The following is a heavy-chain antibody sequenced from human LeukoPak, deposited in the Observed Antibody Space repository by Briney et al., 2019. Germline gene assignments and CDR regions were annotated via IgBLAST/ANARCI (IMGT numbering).Heavy chain of an antibody. D-gene: IGHD1-26*01. CDR1: GFTFSSYA. CDR2: ISGSGGST. Sequence: PGGSLRLSCAASGFTFSSYAMSWVRQAPGKGLEWVSAISGSGGSTYCADSVKGRFTISRDNSKNTLYLQMNSLRAEDTAVYYCAKGPELIVGRTPDYWGQGALVTVSS. CDR3: AKGPELIVGRTPDY. J-gene: IGHJ4*02. V-gene: IGHV3-23*01.